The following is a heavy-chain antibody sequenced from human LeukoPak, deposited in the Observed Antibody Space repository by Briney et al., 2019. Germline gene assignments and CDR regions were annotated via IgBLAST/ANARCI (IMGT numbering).Heavy chain of an antibody. V-gene: IGHV4-34*01. CDR2: INHSGST. CDR1: GGSFSGYY. CDR3: ARVLSYSSGWSPGYYYYGMDV. Sequence: SETLSLTCAVYGGSFSGYYWSWIRQPPGKGLEWIGEINHSGSTNYNPSLKSRVTISVDTSKNQFSLKLSSVTAADTAVYYCARVLSYSSGWSPGYYYYGMDVWGQGTTVTVSS. D-gene: IGHD6-19*01. J-gene: IGHJ6*02.